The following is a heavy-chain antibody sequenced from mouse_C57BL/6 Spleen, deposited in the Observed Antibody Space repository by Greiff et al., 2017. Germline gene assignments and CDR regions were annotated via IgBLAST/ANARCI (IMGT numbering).Heavy chain of an antibody. Sequence: EVQGMESGPGMVKPSQSLSLTCTVTGYSITSGYDWHWIRHFPGNKLEWMGYISYSGSTNYNPSLKSRISITHDTSKNHFFLKLNSVTTEDTATYYCARWGDYGGYFDVWGTGTTVTVSS. CDR3: ARWGDYGGYFDV. CDR1: GYSITSGYD. J-gene: IGHJ1*03. CDR2: ISYSGST. V-gene: IGHV3-1*01. D-gene: IGHD2-4*01.